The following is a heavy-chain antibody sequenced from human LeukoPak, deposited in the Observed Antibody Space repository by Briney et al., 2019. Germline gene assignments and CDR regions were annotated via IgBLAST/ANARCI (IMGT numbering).Heavy chain of an antibody. J-gene: IGHJ4*02. V-gene: IGHV4-4*02. Sequence: SGTLSLTCAVSGGSISSSIWWSWVRPPPGEGRGWVGEINHSGSTNYNPSLKSRVTISVDTSKNQFSLKLSSVTAADTAVYYCARQRSARVFGSCYDYWGQGTLVTVSS. D-gene: IGHD1-26*01. CDR2: INHSGST. CDR1: GGSISSSIW. CDR3: ARQRSARVFGSCYDY.